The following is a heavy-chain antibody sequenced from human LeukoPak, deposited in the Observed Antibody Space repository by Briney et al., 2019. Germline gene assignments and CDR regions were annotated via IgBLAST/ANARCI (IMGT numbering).Heavy chain of an antibody. CDR2: IYYSGST. D-gene: IGHD5-18*01. CDR3: ATTRRYSNGFFDY. J-gene: IGHJ4*02. V-gene: IGHV4-39*01. CDR1: GASISTSGYY. Sequence: SETLSLTCPVSGASISTSGYYWGWIRHPPGKGLEWIGSIYYSGSTYFNPSLKSRVTISVDTSKNQFSLKLSSVTAADTAVYYCATTRRYSNGFFDYWGQGTLVTVSS.